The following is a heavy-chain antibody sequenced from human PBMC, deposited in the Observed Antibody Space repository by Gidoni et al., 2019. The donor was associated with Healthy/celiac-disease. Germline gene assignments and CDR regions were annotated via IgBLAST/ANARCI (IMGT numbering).Heavy chain of an antibody. D-gene: IGHD5-18*01. CDR2: ISGYNGNT. Sequence: PGASSKCACRASSSPLTRQGNHWVRQVPGQGLEWMGWISGYNGNTNYAQKLQGRVTMTTDTSTSTVYMELRSLRSDDTAVYYCARVRGYNYGYSNYYYYMDVWGKGTTVTVSS. CDR3: ARVRGYNYGYSNYYYYMDV. CDR1: SSPLTRQG. V-gene: IGHV1-18*01. J-gene: IGHJ6*03.